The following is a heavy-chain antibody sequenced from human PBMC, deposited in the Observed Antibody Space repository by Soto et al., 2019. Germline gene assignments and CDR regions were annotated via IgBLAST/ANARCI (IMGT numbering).Heavy chain of an antibody. V-gene: IGHV1-18*01. D-gene: IGHD2-8*01. CDR2: ISAYNGNT. CDR1: GYTFTSYG. Sequence: QVQLVQSGAEVKKPGASVKVSCKASGYTFTSYGISWVRQAPGQGLEWMGWISAYNGNTNYAQQLQGRVAMTTDTSKSTAYMELRSLRSDDTAVYYCARVVLMVYAIPGWFDPWGQGTLVTVSS. J-gene: IGHJ5*02. CDR3: ARVVLMVYAIPGWFDP.